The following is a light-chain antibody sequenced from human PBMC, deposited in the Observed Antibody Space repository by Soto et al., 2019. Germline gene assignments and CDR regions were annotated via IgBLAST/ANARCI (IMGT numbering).Light chain of an antibody. V-gene: IGKV3-20*01. Sequence: EIELTQSPGALSLSPGDRAALSCRTSQSISSRHLAWYQQRPGQAPRLLIYDSSKRATGIPERFSGSGSGTDFALTISRLEPEDFAVYYCQQYYISRTFGQGTK. CDR3: QQYYISRT. CDR2: DSS. CDR1: QSISSRH. J-gene: IGKJ1*01.